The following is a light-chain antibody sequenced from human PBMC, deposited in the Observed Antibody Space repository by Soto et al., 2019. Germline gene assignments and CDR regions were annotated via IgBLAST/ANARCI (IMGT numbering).Light chain of an antibody. CDR2: SFN. Sequence: QSALTQPPSVSGAPGQTVTISCTGSRSNIGAGYDIHWYQFLPGTAPKLLLYSFNKRPSGIPDRFSGSKSGTSASLAITGLQPEDEADYYCQSYDDSLSGSGVFGTETKVTVL. CDR3: QSYDDSLSGSGV. CDR1: RSNIGAGYD. J-gene: IGLJ1*01. V-gene: IGLV1-40*01.